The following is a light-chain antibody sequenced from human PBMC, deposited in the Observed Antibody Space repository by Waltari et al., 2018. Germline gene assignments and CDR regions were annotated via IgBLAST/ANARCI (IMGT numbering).Light chain of an antibody. J-gene: IGKJ1*01. Sequence: DIQMTQSPSSLSASVGDRVTITCRESQSISSYLNCYQQKPGKAPKLLIYAASSLQSGVPSRFSGSGSGTDFTLTISSLQPEDFATYYCQQSYSTLWTFGQGTKVEIK. V-gene: IGKV1-39*01. CDR2: AAS. CDR3: QQSYSTLWT. CDR1: QSISSY.